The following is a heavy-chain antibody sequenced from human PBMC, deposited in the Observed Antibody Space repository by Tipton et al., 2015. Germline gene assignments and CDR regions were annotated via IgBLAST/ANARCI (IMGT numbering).Heavy chain of an antibody. D-gene: IGHD5-18*01. V-gene: IGHV3-7*03. J-gene: IGHJ3*02. CDR1: GFTFSSYW. CDR3: ARDPGLRAFDI. CDR2: IIQDGSEK. Sequence: GSLRLSCAASGFTFSSYWMTWVRQAPGKGLEWVANIIQDGSEKYYVDSVKGRFTISRDNAKNSLYLQMNSLSAEDTAVYYCARDPGLRAFDIWGQGTMVTVSS.